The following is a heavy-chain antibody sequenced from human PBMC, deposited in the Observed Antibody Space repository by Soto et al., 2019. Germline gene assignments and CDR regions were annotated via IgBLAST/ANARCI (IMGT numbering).Heavy chain of an antibody. CDR1: GLTFTSYG. CDR2: ISYDGGLQ. V-gene: IGHV3-30*03. J-gene: IGHJ4*02. Sequence: QAHLIESGGGVVQPGRSLRLSCAASGLTFTSYGMHWVRQAPGTRLEWVAVISYDGGLQHYADSVKGRFTISRDNSKNMVLLQMKSLRAEDTAVYYCVSDRGYGHASVPYSWGQGTLVSVSS. CDR3: VSDRGYGHASVPYS. D-gene: IGHD5-18*01.